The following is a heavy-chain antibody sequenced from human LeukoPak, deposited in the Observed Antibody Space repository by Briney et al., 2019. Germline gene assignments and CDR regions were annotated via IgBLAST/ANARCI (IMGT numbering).Heavy chain of an antibody. CDR2: INDNGGRT. CDR3: VKDVGGSYAFDY. V-gene: IGHV3-64D*09. D-gene: IGHD1-26*01. Sequence: GGSLRLSCSASGFTFSRYAMHWVRQAPGKGLEYVSGINDNGGRTHYGDSVKGRFSISRDNSKDTLHLQMSTLRAEDTALYYCVKDVGGSYAFDYWGQGILVTVAS. J-gene: IGHJ4*02. CDR1: GFTFSRYA.